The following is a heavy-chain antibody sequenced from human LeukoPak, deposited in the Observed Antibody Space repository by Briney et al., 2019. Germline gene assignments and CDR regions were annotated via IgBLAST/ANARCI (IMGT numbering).Heavy chain of an antibody. V-gene: IGHV3-30-3*01. CDR3: ANCPSGSGYGYLDL. CDR2: ISYDGSNK. J-gene: IGHJ4*02. Sequence: GGSLSLSCAASGFTVSSYAMHWVRQAPGKGLEWVALISYDGSNKYYAGSVKGRFTITRDNFENTLYLEMNSLRVEDTAVYYCANCPSGSGYGYLDLWGQGALVTVSS. CDR1: GFTVSSYA. D-gene: IGHD5-12*01.